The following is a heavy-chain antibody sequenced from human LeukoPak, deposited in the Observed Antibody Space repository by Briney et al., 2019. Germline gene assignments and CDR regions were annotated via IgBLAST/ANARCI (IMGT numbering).Heavy chain of an antibody. CDR1: GFTFSSYG. CDR3: ARGLAYGGRRYYYYYGMDV. D-gene: IGHD4-23*01. V-gene: IGHV3-30*03. J-gene: IGHJ6*02. Sequence: PGGSLRLSCAASGFTFSSYGMHWVRQAPGKGLEWVAVISYDGSNKYYADSVKGRFTISRDNSKNTLYLQMNSLRAEDTAVYYCARGLAYGGRRYYYYYGMDVWGQGTTVTVSS. CDR2: ISYDGSNK.